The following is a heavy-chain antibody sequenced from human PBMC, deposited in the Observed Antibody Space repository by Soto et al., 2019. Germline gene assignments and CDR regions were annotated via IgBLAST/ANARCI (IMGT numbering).Heavy chain of an antibody. CDR3: ARTSYDIAARLHYDYYYYMDV. J-gene: IGHJ6*03. CDR1: GFTFSSYS. CDR2: ISSSSSTI. V-gene: IGHV3-48*04. Sequence: GGSLRLSCAASGFTFSSYSMNWVRQAPGKGLEWVSYISSSSSTIYYADSVKGRFTISRDNAKNSLYLQMNSMRAEDTAVYYCARTSYDIAARLHYDYYYYMDVWGKGTTVTVSS. D-gene: IGHD6-6*01.